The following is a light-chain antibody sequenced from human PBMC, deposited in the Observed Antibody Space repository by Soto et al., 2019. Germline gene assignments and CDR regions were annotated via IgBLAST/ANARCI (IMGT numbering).Light chain of an antibody. CDR1: QSIASY. V-gene: IGKV3-20*01. Sequence: EIVLTQSPATLSLSPGERATLSCRASQSIASYLAWYQQKPGQAGKALMYGVSSTASWVTDRFRGCGCGRALTDSISTMETEDFEVYYCQEYETSVTFGGGTKVDI. CDR3: QEYETSVT. J-gene: IGKJ4*01. CDR2: GVS.